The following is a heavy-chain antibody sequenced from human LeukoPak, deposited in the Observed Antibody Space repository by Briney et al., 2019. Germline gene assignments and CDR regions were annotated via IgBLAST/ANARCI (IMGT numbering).Heavy chain of an antibody. Sequence: PSETLSLTCTVSGGSISSNTYCWGWIRQPPGKGLEWIASVYSSGNTYYNPSLESGVTISVDTSKNQFYLNVVSVTAADTAVYYCARDVEMATNHYFDYWGQGTLVTVSS. CDR1: GGSISSNTYC. V-gene: IGHV4-39*07. D-gene: IGHD5-24*01. J-gene: IGHJ4*02. CDR2: VYSSGNT. CDR3: ARDVEMATNHYFDY.